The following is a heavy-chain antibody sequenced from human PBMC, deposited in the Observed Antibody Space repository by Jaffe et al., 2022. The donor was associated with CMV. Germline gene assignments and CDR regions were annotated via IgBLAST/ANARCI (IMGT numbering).Heavy chain of an antibody. V-gene: IGHV2-70*01. J-gene: IGHJ4*02. CDR1: GFSLSTSGMC. CDR3: ARILNSGGSGSYYPFFDY. Sequence: QVTLRESGPALVKPTQTLTLTCTFSGFSLSTSGMCVSWIRQPPGKALEWLALIDWDDDKYYSTSLKTRLTISKDTSKNQVVLTMTNMDPVDTATYYCARILNSGGSGSYYPFFDYWGQGTLVTVSS. CDR2: IDWDDDK. D-gene: IGHD3-10*01.